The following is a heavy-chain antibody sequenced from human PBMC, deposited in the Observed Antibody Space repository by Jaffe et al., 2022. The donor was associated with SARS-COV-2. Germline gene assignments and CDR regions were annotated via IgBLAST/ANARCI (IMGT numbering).Heavy chain of an antibody. D-gene: IGHD6-6*01. J-gene: IGHJ4*02. Sequence: QVQLVESGGGVVQPGRSLRLSCAASGFTFSSYAMHWVRQAPGKGLEWVAVISYDGSNKYYADSVKGRFTISRDNSKNTLYLQMNSLRAEDTAVYYCAREEGIAARPTPLDYWGQGTLVTVSS. CDR3: AREEGIAARPTPLDY. CDR1: GFTFSSYA. V-gene: IGHV3-30-3*01. CDR2: ISYDGSNK.